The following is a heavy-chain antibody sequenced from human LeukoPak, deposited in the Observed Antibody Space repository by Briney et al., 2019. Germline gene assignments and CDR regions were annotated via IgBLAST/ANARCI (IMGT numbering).Heavy chain of an antibody. Sequence: ASVKVSCKASGYTFTSYGISWVRQAPGQGLEWMGWINPNSGGTNYAQKFQGRVTMTRDTSISTAYMELSRLRSDDTAVYYCARGTRRLRLGELSLMPLDYWGQGTLVTVSS. V-gene: IGHV1-2*02. J-gene: IGHJ4*02. CDR3: ARGTRRLRLGELSLMPLDY. D-gene: IGHD3-16*02. CDR2: INPNSGGT. CDR1: GYTFTSYG.